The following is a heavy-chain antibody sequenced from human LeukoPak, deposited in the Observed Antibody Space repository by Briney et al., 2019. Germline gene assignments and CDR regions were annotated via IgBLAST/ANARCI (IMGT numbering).Heavy chain of an antibody. V-gene: IGHV1-3*01. Sequence: ASVKVSCKASGYTFTSYAMHWVRQAPGQRLERMGWINAGNGNTKYSQKFQGRVTITRDTSASTAYMELSSLRSEDTAVYYCARNPTRYDYYFDYWGQGTLVTVSS. J-gene: IGHJ4*02. CDR1: GYTFTSYA. CDR3: ARNPTRYDYYFDY. D-gene: IGHD1-1*01. CDR2: INAGNGNT.